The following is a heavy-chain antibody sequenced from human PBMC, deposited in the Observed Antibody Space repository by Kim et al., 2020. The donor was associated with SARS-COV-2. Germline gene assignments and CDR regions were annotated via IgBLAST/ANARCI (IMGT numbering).Heavy chain of an antibody. CDR3: ARRGQGYSSGGSCYSGFD. V-gene: IGHV4-59*08. J-gene: IGHJ4*01. D-gene: IGHD2-15*01. CDR1: GGSISSYY. CDR2: IYYSGST. Sequence: SETLSLTCTVSGGSISSYYWSWVRQPPGKGLEWVWYIYYSGSTNYNPSLKSRVTISVDTSKNQFSLKLSSVTAADTAVYYCARRGQGYSSGGSCYSGFD.